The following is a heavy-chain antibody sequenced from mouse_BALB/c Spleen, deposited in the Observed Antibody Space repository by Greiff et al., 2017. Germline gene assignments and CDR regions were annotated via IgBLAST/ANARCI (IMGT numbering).Heavy chain of an antibody. V-gene: IGHV1-69*02. J-gene: IGHJ4*01. D-gene: IGHD2-14*01. Sequence: QVQLQQSGAELVKPGASVKLSCKASGYTFTSYWMHWVKQRPGQGLEWIGEIDPSDSYTNYNQKFKGKATLTVDKSSSTAYMQLSSLTSEDSAVYYCARRRYGYAMDYWGQGTSVTVSS. CDR2: IDPSDSYT. CDR3: ARRRYGYAMDY. CDR1: GYTFTSYW.